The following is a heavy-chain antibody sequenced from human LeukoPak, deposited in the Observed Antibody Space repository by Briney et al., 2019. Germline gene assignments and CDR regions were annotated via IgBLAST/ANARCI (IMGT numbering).Heavy chain of an antibody. J-gene: IGHJ6*03. V-gene: IGHV3-21*01. CDR3: ARVNNDSSGYYYVSYYYYMDV. CDR2: ISSSSSYI. D-gene: IGHD3-22*01. Sequence: GGSLRLSCAASGFTFSSYGMHWVRQAPGKGLEWVSSISSSSSYIYYADSVKGRFTISRDNAKNSLYLQMNSLRAEDTAVYYCARVNNDSSGYYYVSYYYYMDVWGKGTTVTVSS. CDR1: GFTFSSYG.